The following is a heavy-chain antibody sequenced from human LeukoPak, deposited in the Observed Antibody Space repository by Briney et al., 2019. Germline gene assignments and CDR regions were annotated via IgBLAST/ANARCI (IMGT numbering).Heavy chain of an antibody. CDR2: ISAHNGNI. CDR3: ARGEIGIVAFDI. CDR1: GYTFTSYG. D-gene: IGHD1-14*01. Sequence: ASVKVSCKASGYTFTSYGISWVRQAPGQGLEWMGWISAHNGNINYAQKFQGRVTITADESTSTAYMELSSLRSEDTAVYYCARGEIGIVAFDIWGQGTMVTVSS. J-gene: IGHJ3*02. V-gene: IGHV1-18*01.